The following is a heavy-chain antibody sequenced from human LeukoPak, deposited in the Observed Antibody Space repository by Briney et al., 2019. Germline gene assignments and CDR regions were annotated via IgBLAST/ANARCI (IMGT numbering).Heavy chain of an antibody. J-gene: IGHJ3*02. V-gene: IGHV4-61*10. Sequence: SETLSLTCTVSGGSISSGSYYWSWIRQPAGKGLEWIGYIYYSGSTNYNPSLKSRVTISVDTSKNQFSLKLSSVTAADTAVYYCARDGGYCSGGSCYSVAFDIWGQGTMVTVSS. CDR2: IYYSGST. CDR3: ARDGGYCSGGSCYSVAFDI. CDR1: GGSISSGSYY. D-gene: IGHD2-15*01.